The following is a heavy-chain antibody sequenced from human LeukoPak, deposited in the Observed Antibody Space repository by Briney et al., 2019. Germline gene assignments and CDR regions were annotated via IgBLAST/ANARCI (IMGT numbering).Heavy chain of an antibody. Sequence: GGSLRLSCAASGFAVSSNYMSWVRQAPGKGLEWVSIIYSGLSTYYADSVRGRFTISRDNSKNTLYLQMNTLRAEDTAAYYCASGIAVNAFDIWGQGTMVTVSS. CDR2: IYSGLST. CDR1: GFAVSSNY. J-gene: IGHJ3*02. V-gene: IGHV3-53*01. D-gene: IGHD6-19*01. CDR3: ASGIAVNAFDI.